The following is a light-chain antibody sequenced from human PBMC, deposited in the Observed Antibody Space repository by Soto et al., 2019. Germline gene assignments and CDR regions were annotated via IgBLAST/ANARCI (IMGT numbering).Light chain of an antibody. CDR2: DAS. CDR3: QQLTDWCPLWT. Sequence: EVVLTQYQATLSLPPGERATLSCRSSQSISSYLAWYQQKPGQAPRLLIYDASSRATGSPARFSGSGSGTDFTLTISSRLPDDFAVFYCQQLTDWCPLWTFCQVAKVDI. CDR1: QSISSY. V-gene: IGKV3-11*01. J-gene: IGKJ1*01.